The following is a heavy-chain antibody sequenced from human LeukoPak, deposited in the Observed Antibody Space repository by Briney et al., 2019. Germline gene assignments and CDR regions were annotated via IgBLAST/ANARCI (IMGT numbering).Heavy chain of an antibody. V-gene: IGHV4-38-2*01. CDR2: IYHSGST. CDR1: GYSISSGYY. CDR3: ARHPPSKWFDP. J-gene: IGHJ5*02. Sequence: SETLSLTCAVSGYSISSGYYWGWIRQPPGKGREWIGSIYHSGSTYYNPSLKSRVTISVDTSKNQFSLKLSSVTAADTAVYYCARHPPSKWFDPWGQGTLVTVSS.